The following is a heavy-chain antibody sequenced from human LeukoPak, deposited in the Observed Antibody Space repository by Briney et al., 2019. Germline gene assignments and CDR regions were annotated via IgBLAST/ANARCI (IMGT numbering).Heavy chain of an antibody. CDR1: GGSISSYY. V-gene: IGHV4-4*07. CDR3: AGSLRSITIFGVVTSFDY. D-gene: IGHD3-3*01. CDR2: IYTSGST. Sequence: PSETLSLTCTVSGGSISSYYWSWLRQPAGKGLEWIGRIYTSGSTNYNPSLKSRVTMSVGTSKNQFSLKLSSVTAADTAVYYCAGSLRSITIFGVVTSFDYWGQGTLVTVSS. J-gene: IGHJ4*02.